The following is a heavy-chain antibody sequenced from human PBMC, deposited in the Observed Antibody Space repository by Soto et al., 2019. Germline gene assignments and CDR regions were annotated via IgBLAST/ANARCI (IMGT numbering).Heavy chain of an antibody. CDR1: GGSISSSSYY. CDR2: IYYSGST. D-gene: IGHD6-13*01. CDR3: ARHQSHSSSYVDP. Sequence: SETLSLTCTVSGGSISSSSYYLGWIRQPPGKGLEWIGSIYYSGSTYYNPSLKSRVTISVDTSKNQFSLKLSSVTAADTAVYYCARHQSHSSSYVDPWGQGTLVTVSS. J-gene: IGHJ5*02. V-gene: IGHV4-39*01.